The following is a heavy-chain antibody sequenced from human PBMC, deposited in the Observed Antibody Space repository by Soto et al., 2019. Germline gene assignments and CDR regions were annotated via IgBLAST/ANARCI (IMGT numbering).Heavy chain of an antibody. CDR3: APHTLDTGMPSGY. Sequence: QVQLVQSGAEVREPGASVKVSCKASGYTFTNYGVTWVRQAPGQGLEWMGWIGGYKGNTNYAQKLQGRVTLTIDTSTSTAYMELRSLRSDDTAVYYCAPHTLDTGMPSGYWGQGTLVTVSS. CDR1: GYTFTNYG. V-gene: IGHV1-18*01. J-gene: IGHJ4*02. D-gene: IGHD5-18*01. CDR2: IGGYKGNT.